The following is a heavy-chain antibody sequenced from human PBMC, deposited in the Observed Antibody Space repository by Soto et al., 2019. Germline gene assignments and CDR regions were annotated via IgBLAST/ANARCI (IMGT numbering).Heavy chain of an antibody. V-gene: IGHV3-30*18. J-gene: IGHJ5*02. Sequence: GGSLRLSCAASGFTFSSYGMHWVRQAPGKGLEWVAVISYDGSNKYYADSVKGRFTISRDNSKNTLYLQMNSLRAEDTAVYYCAKDRAEPYSSNPSYTFDPWGQGTLVTVSS. D-gene: IGHD6-13*01. CDR1: GFTFSSYG. CDR3: AKDRAEPYSSNPSYTFDP. CDR2: ISYDGSNK.